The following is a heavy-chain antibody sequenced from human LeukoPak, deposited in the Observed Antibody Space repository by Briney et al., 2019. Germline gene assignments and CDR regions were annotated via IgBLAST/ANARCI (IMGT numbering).Heavy chain of an antibody. D-gene: IGHD6-13*01. Sequence: GESLQISCKGSGYSFTSYWIGWARQMHGKGLEWMGIIYPGDSDTRYSPSFQGQVTISADKSISTAYLQWSSLKASDTAMYYCARVGYSSSWSASNDALDIWGQGTMVTVSS. CDR1: GYSFTSYW. J-gene: IGHJ3*02. CDR3: ARVGYSSSWSASNDALDI. V-gene: IGHV5-51*01. CDR2: IYPGDSDT.